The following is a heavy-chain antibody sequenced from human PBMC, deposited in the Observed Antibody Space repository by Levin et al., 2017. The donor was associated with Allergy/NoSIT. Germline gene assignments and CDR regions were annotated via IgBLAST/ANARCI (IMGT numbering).Heavy chain of an antibody. CDR3: AKDFTGSGLYFGY. CDR1: GLTFSDHA. CDR2: ISGSGDNT. V-gene: IGHV3-23*01. J-gene: IGHJ4*02. D-gene: IGHD1-1*01. Sequence: GESLKISCAASGLTFSDHAMSWIRQAPGKGLEWVSAISGSGDNTYYADSVKGRFTISRDNSKNTLYLQLQSLRADDTALYYCAKDFTGSGLYFGYWGQGTLVTVSS.